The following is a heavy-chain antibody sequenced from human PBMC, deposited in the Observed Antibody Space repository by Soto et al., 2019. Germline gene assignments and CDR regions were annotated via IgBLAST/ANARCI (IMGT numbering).Heavy chain of an antibody. CDR3: ARGVDSGSGTAYYYYGMDV. D-gene: IGHD3-10*01. CDR1: GGTFSSYA. J-gene: IGHJ6*02. V-gene: IGHV1-69*13. Sequence: VASVKVSCKASGGTFSSYAISWVRQAPGQGLEWMGGIIPIFGTANYAQKFQGRVTITADESTSTAYMELSSLRSEDTAVYYCARGVDSGSGTAYYYYGMDVWGQGTTVTVSS. CDR2: IIPIFGTA.